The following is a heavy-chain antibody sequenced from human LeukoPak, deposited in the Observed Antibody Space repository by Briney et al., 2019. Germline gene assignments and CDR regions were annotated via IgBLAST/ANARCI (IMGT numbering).Heavy chain of an antibody. CDR2: IYYSGST. V-gene: IGHV4-39*01. CDR1: GGSISSSSYY. D-gene: IGHD3-3*01. Sequence: SGTLSLTCTVSGGSISSSSYYWGWIRQPPGKGLEWIVSIYYSGSTYYNPSLKSRVTISVDTSKKQFSLKLSSVTAADTAVYYCARIRITIFGVVYNWFDPWGQGTLVTVSS. J-gene: IGHJ5*02. CDR3: ARIRITIFGVVYNWFDP.